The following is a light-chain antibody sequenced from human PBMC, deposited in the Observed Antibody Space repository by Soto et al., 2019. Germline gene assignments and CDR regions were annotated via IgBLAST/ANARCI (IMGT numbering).Light chain of an antibody. J-gene: IGLJ1*01. Sequence: QSALTQPASVSGSPGQSITISCTGTSSDVGGYNYVSWYQQHPGKAPKLMIYEVSNRPSGVSNRFSGSKSGNTASLTISGLRAEDEADYYCSSYTSSSTYVFGTGTKLAAL. CDR2: EVS. CDR3: SSYTSSSTYV. V-gene: IGLV2-14*01. CDR1: SSDVGGYNY.